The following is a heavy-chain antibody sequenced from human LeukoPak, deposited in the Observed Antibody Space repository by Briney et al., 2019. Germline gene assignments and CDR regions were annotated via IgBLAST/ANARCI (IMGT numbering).Heavy chain of an antibody. J-gene: IGHJ4*02. CDR1: GYTFTSYA. CDR2: INAGNGNT. D-gene: IGHD6-13*01. V-gene: IGHV1-3*01. CDR3: ARDRPGIAAAGDY. Sequence: ASVKVSCKASGYTFTSYAMHWVRQAPGQRLEWMGWINAGNGNTKYSQKFQGRVTITRDTSASTAYMELRSLRYDDTAVYYCARDRPGIAAAGDYWGQGTLVTVSS.